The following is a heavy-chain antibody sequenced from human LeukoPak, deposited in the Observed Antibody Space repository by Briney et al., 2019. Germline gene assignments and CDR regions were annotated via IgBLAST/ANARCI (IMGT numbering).Heavy chain of an antibody. J-gene: IGHJ4*02. CDR3: AKAEYYDILTGYYDFDY. Sequence: GGSLRLSCAASGFTFSSYAMSWVRQAPGKGLEWVSAISGSGGSTYYADSVKGRFTISRDNSKNTLYLQMNSLRAEDTAVYYCAKAEYYDILTGYYDFDYWGQGTLATVSS. CDR2: ISGSGGST. CDR1: GFTFSSYA. V-gene: IGHV3-23*01. D-gene: IGHD3-9*01.